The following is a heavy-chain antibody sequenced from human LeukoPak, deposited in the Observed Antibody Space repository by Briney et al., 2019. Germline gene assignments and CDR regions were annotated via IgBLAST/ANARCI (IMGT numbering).Heavy chain of an antibody. CDR1: GYTFTSYG. V-gene: IGHV1-18*01. CDR3: ARAAGSTVVLPLDY. J-gene: IGHJ4*02. Sequence: ASVKVSCKASGYTFTSYGISWVRQAPGQGLEWMGWISAYNGNTNYAQKLQGRVTMTTDTSTSTAYMELRSLRSDDTAVYYCARAAGSTVVLPLDYWGQGTLVTVSS. D-gene: IGHD3-10*01. CDR2: ISAYNGNT.